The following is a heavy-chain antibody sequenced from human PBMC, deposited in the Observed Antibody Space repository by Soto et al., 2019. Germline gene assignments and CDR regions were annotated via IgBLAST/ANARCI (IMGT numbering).Heavy chain of an antibody. V-gene: IGHV3-9*01. D-gene: IGHD1-7*01. CDR1: GFTFDEYG. CDR2: ISWNSGSV. J-gene: IGHJ6*02. Sequence: EVQLVESGGGLVPPGRSLRLSCGASGFTFDEYGMNWVRQAPGEGLEWVSGISWNSGSVGYADFVKGRFTISRDNAKNSLYLQMNSLRPEDTALYYCAKSLTVTPAGGMDVWGQGTTVTVSS. CDR3: AKSLTVTPAGGMDV.